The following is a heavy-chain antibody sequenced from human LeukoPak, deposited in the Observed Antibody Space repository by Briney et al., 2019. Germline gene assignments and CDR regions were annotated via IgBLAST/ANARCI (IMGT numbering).Heavy chain of an antibody. V-gene: IGHV1-18*01. D-gene: IGHD5-12*01. Sequence: ASVKVSCKASGYTFTSYGISWVRQAPGQGPEWMGWISAYNGNTNYAQKLQGRVTMTTDTSTSTAYMELRSLRSDDTAVYYCARDLAVATITTFDYWGQGTLVTVSS. J-gene: IGHJ4*02. CDR1: GYTFTSYG. CDR3: ARDLAVATITTFDY. CDR2: ISAYNGNT.